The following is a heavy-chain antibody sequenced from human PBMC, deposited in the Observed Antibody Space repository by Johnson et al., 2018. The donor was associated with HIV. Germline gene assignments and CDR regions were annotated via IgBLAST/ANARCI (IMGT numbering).Heavy chain of an antibody. CDR1: GFTFSSYA. CDR2: ISYDGSNK. D-gene: IGHD6-13*01. J-gene: IGHJ3*02. V-gene: IGHV3-30*04. CDR3: ASHRSIAADDAVDI. Sequence: QVQLVESGGGVVQPGRSLRLSCAASGFTFSSYAMHWVRQAPGKGLEWVAVISYDGSNKYYADSVKGRFTISRDNSKNTLYLQMNSLRAEDTALYYCASHRSIAADDAVDIWGQGTMVTVSS.